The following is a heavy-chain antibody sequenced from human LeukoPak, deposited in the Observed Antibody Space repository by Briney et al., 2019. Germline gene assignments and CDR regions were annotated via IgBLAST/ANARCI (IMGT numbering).Heavy chain of an antibody. CDR3: ARAVVPHKSAISRQVAPDY. V-gene: IGHV3-30-3*01. CDR1: GFTFSSYA. J-gene: IGHJ4*02. D-gene: IGHD5-12*01. Sequence: GGSLRLSCAASGFTFSSYAMHWVRQAPGKGLEWVAVISYDGSNKYFADSVKGRFTISRDNSKNTLYLQMNSLRAEDTAVYYCARAVVPHKSAISRQVAPDYWGQGTLVTVSS. CDR2: ISYDGSNK.